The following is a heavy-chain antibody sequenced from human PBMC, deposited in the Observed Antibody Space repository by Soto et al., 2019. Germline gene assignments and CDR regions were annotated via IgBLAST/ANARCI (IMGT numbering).Heavy chain of an antibody. Sequence: PGGSLRLSCAASGFTLSDHFMEWVRQAPGKGLEWVGRTKHKADSYTTDSAASVHGRFTISRDDSKNSLYLQMTSLKTEDTAMYYCVTLQFSRWFYWGLGTLVTVSS. CDR3: VTLQFSRWFY. V-gene: IGHV3-72*01. CDR1: GFTLSDHF. CDR2: TKHKADSYTT. J-gene: IGHJ4*02. D-gene: IGHD4-4*01.